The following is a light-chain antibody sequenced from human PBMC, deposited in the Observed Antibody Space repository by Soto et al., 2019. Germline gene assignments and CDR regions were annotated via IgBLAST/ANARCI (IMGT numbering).Light chain of an antibody. J-gene: IGKJ1*01. CDR2: DVS. Sequence: FVLPQSPATLSLSPGERATLSCRASQSVAWYQQKPGQAPRLLIYDVSNRATGIPARFTGSGSGTDFTLTISSLEPEDFAVYYCQQRSDWPPTWTFGQGTKVELK. V-gene: IGKV3-11*01. CDR3: QQRSDWPPTWT. CDR1: QSV.